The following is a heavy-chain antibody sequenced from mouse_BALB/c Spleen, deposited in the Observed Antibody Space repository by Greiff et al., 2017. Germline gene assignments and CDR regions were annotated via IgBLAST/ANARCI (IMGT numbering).Heavy chain of an antibody. V-gene: IGHV1S127*01. CDR2: IDPSNSAT. Sequence: SGPELVRPGASVTMSCKASGYTFTSYWMHWVKQRPGQGLEWIGMIDPSNSATRLNQKFKDKATFNVDKSSNTAYMQLSSLTSEDSAVYYCARGNYRYYYAMDYWGQGTSVTVSA. J-gene: IGHJ4*01. CDR1: GYTFTSYW. D-gene: IGHD1-1*02. CDR3: ARGNYRYYYAMDY.